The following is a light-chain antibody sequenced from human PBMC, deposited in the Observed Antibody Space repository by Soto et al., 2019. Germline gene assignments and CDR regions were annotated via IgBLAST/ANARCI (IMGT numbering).Light chain of an antibody. CDR3: MQSLHTPA. CDR1: QSLLHSNGYNY. V-gene: IGKV2-28*01. Sequence: DIVLTQSPLSLPVTPGEPASISCKPSQSLLHSNGYNYLDWYLQKPGQSPQLLIFLGSNRASGVPARFSGSGSATDSTLKINTVEAQDVGVYYCMQSLHTPAFGQGTKADIK. CDR2: LGS. J-gene: IGKJ1*01.